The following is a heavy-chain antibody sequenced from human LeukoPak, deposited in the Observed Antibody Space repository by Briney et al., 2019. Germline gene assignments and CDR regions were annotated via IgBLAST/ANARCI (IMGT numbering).Heavy chain of an antibody. Sequence: SETLSLTCTVSGDSISSDFWNWIRQPPGKGLEWIGYIYYSGSTNYNPSLKSRVTISVDTSKNQFSLKLSSVTAADTAVYYCARGGSTFDYWGQGTLVTVSS. D-gene: IGHD1-26*01. V-gene: IGHV4-59*01. CDR3: ARGGSTFDY. CDR2: IYYSGST. J-gene: IGHJ4*02. CDR1: GDSISSDF.